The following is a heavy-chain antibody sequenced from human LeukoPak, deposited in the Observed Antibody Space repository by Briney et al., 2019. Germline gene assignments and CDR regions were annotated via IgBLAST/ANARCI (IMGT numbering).Heavy chain of an antibody. CDR2: IYFTWTT. CDR3: ASGSGSQYGYVDP. V-gene: IGHV4-30-4*01. J-gene: IGHJ5*02. CDR1: GDSISSGDYY. D-gene: IGHD3-10*01. Sequence: PSETLSLTCTVSGDSISSGDYYWTWIRQPPGKGLEWIGYIYFTWTTYYNPSRKSRVTISVDTSKKQFSLTLGSVTAADTAVYYCASGSGSQYGYVDPWGEGPLVTVSS.